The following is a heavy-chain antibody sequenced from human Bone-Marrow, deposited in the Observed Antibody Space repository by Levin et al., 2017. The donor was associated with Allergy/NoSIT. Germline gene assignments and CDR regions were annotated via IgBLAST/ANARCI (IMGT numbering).Heavy chain of an antibody. Sequence: GGSLRLSCAASGFSFSAYTMSWLRQVPGKGPEWVSSISFRSTYIYYVDSVKGRFTVSRDNAKNSMYLEMNSLRHEDTAVDYCAREKASVAVAGLDLWGQGTVVIVSP. CDR3: AREKASVAVAGLDL. V-gene: IGHV3-21*01. D-gene: IGHD6-19*01. CDR2: ISFRSTYI. CDR1: GFSFSAYT. J-gene: IGHJ5*02.